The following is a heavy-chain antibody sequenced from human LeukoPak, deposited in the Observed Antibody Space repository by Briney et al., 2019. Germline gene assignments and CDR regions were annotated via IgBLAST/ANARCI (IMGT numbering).Heavy chain of an antibody. CDR2: ISYDGSNK. V-gene: IGHV3-30-3*01. CDR3: ARDMWVAAGPFDY. D-gene: IGHD2-15*01. Sequence: GRSLRLSCADSGFTFSSYAMHWVRQAPGKGLEWVAVISYDGSNKYYADSVKGRFTISRDNSKNTLYLQMNSLRAEDTAVYYCARDMWVAAGPFDYWGQGTLVTVSS. CDR1: GFTFSSYA. J-gene: IGHJ4*02.